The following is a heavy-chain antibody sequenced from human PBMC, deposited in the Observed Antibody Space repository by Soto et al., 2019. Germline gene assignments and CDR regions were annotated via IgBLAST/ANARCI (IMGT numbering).Heavy chain of an antibody. CDR1: DGSISTYY. J-gene: IGHJ4*02. V-gene: IGHV4-4*07. Sequence: SQTLSPTCTVSDGSISTYYWSWIRQPAGKGLEWIGRIYTSGSTNYNPSLKSRVTMSVDTSKNQFSLKLSSVTAAETAVYYCARDHWQWLAYFDYWGQGTLVTVSS. CDR3: ARDHWQWLAYFDY. D-gene: IGHD6-19*01. CDR2: IYTSGST.